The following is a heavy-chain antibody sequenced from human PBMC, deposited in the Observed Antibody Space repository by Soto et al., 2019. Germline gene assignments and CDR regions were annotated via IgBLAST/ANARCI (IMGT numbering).Heavy chain of an antibody. Sequence: QVQLVQSGAELKKPGSSVKVSCKAPGGTFSTYAISWVRQAPGQGLEWMGGVIPIFGTPKYAQKFQGRVTITADESTSTGYMELRSLRSEDTAVYYCARSQGGSSSLDIYYYYYYGMYVWCQGTTVTVSS. CDR2: VIPIFGTP. J-gene: IGHJ6*02. D-gene: IGHD2-15*01. V-gene: IGHV1-69*01. CDR1: GGTFSTYA. CDR3: ARSQGGSSSLDIYYYYYYGMYV.